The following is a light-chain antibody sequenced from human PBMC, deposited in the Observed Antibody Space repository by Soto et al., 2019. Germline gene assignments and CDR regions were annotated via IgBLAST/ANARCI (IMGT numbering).Light chain of an antibody. CDR2: EVS. CDR1: SSDVGKYDY. J-gene: IGLJ2*01. CDR3: SSYAGSARIL. Sequence: QSALTQPPSASGSPGQSVTISCTGTSSDVGKYDYVSWFQHHPGKAPKLIIYEVSKRPSGVPDRFSGSKSGNTASLTVSGLQADDEADYYCSSYAGSARILFGGGTKLTVL. V-gene: IGLV2-8*01.